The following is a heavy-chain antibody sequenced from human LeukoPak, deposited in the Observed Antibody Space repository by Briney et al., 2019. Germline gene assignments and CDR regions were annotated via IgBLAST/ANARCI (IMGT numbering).Heavy chain of an antibody. CDR1: GYTFSDYY. D-gene: IGHD6-19*01. V-gene: IGHV1-2*02. CDR2: INPTNGDT. Sequence: ASVKVSCKASGYTFSDYYIHWVPQAPEQGLEWMAWINPTNGDTNYAQKFQGRVAMTRDTSISTAYMELTRQIYEYTAISYCAPVRSSGWCFHPTLDYCGQGTLVTVSS. J-gene: IGHJ4*02. CDR3: APVRSSGWCFHPTLDY.